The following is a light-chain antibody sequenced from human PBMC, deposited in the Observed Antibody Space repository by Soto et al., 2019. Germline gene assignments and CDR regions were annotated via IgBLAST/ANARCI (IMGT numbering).Light chain of an antibody. CDR3: QQLDTDPYT. Sequence: EIVMTQSPATLSVSPGERATLSCRASQSVTSNLAWYQQKPGQAPRLLIYGVSTRATGIPARFSGSGSGTEFTLTISSLQSEDFATYYCQQLDTDPYTFGQGTKLDI. CDR2: GVS. V-gene: IGKV3-15*01. CDR1: QSVTSN. J-gene: IGKJ2*01.